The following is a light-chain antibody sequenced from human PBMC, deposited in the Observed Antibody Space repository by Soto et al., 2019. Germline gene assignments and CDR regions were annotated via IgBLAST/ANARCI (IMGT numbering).Light chain of an antibody. CDR3: QQYDSVPT. V-gene: IGKV1-33*01. CDR2: DAS. CDR1: QDISNY. J-gene: IGKJ4*01. Sequence: DIQMTQSPSSLSASVGDRVTITCQASQDISNYLNWYQQKPGKAPNPLIYDASKLETGVPARFSGSGSGTTFTFTISSLQPEDIATYYCQQYDSVPTFGGGTKVDIK.